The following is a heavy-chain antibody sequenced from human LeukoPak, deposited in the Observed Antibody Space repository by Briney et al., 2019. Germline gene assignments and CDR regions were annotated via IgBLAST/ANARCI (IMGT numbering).Heavy chain of an antibody. CDR3: ARSRSGYDLAGPFDY. J-gene: IGHJ4*02. CDR1: GFTFTSYS. V-gene: IGHV3-23*01. D-gene: IGHD5-12*01. Sequence: PGGSLRLSCAASGFTFTSYSMNWVRQAPGKGLEWVSTISGGGGSTYYADSVKGRFTISRDNSKNTLYLQVNSLRAEDTAVYYCARSRSGYDLAGPFDYWGQGTLVTVSS. CDR2: ISGGGGST.